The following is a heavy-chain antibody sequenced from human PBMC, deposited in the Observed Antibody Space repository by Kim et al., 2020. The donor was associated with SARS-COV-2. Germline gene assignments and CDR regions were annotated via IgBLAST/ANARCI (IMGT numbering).Heavy chain of an antibody. V-gene: IGHV3-15*01. D-gene: IGHD6-13*01. CDR3: TTDSFDYSSSWYLYC. J-gene: IGHJ4*02. CDR1: GFTFTNAW. CDR2: IKSKTDGETT. Sequence: GGSLRLSCATSGFTFTNAWMTWVRQAPGKGLEWVGHIKSKTDGETTDYAAPVKGRFTISRDDSKNTLYLQMNSLKPEDTAVYYCTTDSFDYSSSWYLYCWGQGTLVTVSS.